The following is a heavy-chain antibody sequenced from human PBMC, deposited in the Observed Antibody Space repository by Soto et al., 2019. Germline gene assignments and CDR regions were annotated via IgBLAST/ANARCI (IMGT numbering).Heavy chain of an antibody. Sequence: QVQLVESGGGVVQPGRSLRLSCAASGFTFSSYGMHWVRQAPGKGLEWVAVIWYDGSNKYYADSVKGRFTISRDNSKNTLYLQMNSLRAEDTAVYYCARDPWAAIFGVVTSQGMDVWGQGTTVTVSS. CDR3: ARDPWAAIFGVVTSQGMDV. D-gene: IGHD3-3*01. CDR1: GFTFSSYG. J-gene: IGHJ6*02. CDR2: IWYDGSNK. V-gene: IGHV3-33*01.